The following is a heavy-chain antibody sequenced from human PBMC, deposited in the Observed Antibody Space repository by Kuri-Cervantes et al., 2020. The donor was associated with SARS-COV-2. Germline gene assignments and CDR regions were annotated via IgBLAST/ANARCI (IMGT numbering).Heavy chain of an antibody. D-gene: IGHD3-3*01. J-gene: IGHJ5*02. V-gene: IGHV4-39*01. Sequence: SETLSLTCTVSGGSISSSYYYWAWIRQPPGKGLEWIGSMSYSGSAYYNPSPSLKSRVTISVDTSKNQFSLKLSSVTAADTAVYYCARHLNSVTIFGVVSNWFDPWGQGTLVTVSS. CDR3: ARHLNSVTIFGVVSNWFDP. CDR1: GGSISSSYYY. CDR2: MSYSGSA.